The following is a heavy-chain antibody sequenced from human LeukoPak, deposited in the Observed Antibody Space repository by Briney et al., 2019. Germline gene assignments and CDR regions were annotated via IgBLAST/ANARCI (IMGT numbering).Heavy chain of an antibody. Sequence: GGSLRLSCAASGFTFSSYVMHWVRQAPGKGLEWVSITSYDGSNKYYADSVKGRFTVSRDNSKNTLYLQMNSLRAEDTAVYYCARELGWYCSSTSCYGFDLWGRGTLVTVSS. CDR2: TSYDGSNK. CDR3: ARELGWYCSSTSCYGFDL. V-gene: IGHV3-30*04. CDR1: GFTFSSYV. J-gene: IGHJ2*01. D-gene: IGHD2-2*01.